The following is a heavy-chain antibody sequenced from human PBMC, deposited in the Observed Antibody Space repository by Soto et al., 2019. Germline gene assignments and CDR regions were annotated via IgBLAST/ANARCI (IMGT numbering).Heavy chain of an antibody. Sequence: GSVNVCCKASGFTVTSYYMHWVRQAPGQGLEWMGIINPSGGSTSYAQKFQGRVTMTRDTSTSTVYMELSSLRSEDTAVYYCARDLKDAPGDGSDYGLESWGQGTTVTVSA. CDR3: ARDLKDAPGDGSDYGLES. CDR1: GFTVTSYY. V-gene: IGHV1-46*01. CDR2: INPSGGST. J-gene: IGHJ4*02. D-gene: IGHD4-17*01.